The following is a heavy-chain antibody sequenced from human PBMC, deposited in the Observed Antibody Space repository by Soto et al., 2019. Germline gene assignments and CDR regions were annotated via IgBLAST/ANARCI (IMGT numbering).Heavy chain of an antibody. CDR2: ISSSSSYI. V-gene: IGHV3-21*01. Sequence: KPGGSLRLSCAASGFTFSSYSMNWVRQAPGKGLEWVSSISSSSSYIYYADSVKGRFTISRDNAKNSLYLQMNSLRAEDTAVYYCARDFNDFWSGYYPNWFDPWGQGTLVTVSS. CDR1: GFTFSSYS. D-gene: IGHD3-3*01. CDR3: ARDFNDFWSGYYPNWFDP. J-gene: IGHJ5*02.